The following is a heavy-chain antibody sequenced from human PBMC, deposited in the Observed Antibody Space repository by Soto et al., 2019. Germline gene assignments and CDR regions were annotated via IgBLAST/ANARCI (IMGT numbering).Heavy chain of an antibody. J-gene: IGHJ4*02. CDR1: GFTFSSYA. D-gene: IGHD6-19*01. CDR3: AKDPKYSSGSGGFFDY. Sequence: PGGSLRLSCAASGFTFSSYAMSWVRQAPGKGLEWVSAISGSGGSTYYADSVKGRFTISRDNSKNTLYLQMNSLRAEDTAVYYCAKDPKYSSGSGGFFDYWGQGTLVTVSS. CDR2: ISGSGGST. V-gene: IGHV3-23*01.